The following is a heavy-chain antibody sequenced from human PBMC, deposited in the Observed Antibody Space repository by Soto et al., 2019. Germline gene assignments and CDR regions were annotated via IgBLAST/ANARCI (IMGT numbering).Heavy chain of an antibody. CDR1: EFTFNTYW. D-gene: IGHD6-19*01. J-gene: IGHJ6*04. CDR2: IKDDGSEK. CDR3: ARDWGTPGRGSAVGYYYHYGMDV. V-gene: IGHV3-7*05. Sequence: EVQLVESGGGLVQPGGSLRLSCLASEFTFNTYWMNWVRQAPGRGLEWLANIKDDGSEKNYVDSVKGRFTISRDNAKNSRCWQRHSLSGEDTAVYFWARDWGTPGRGSAVGYYYHYGMDVWGKGTTVTVSS.